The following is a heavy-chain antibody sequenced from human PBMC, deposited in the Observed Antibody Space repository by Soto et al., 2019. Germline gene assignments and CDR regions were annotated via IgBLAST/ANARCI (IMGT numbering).Heavy chain of an antibody. J-gene: IGHJ6*02. Sequence: QVQLVQSGAEVKKPWSSVKVSCKASGGTFSSYAISWVRQAPGQGLEWMGGIIPIFGTANYAQKFQGRVTITADESTSTAYLELSSLRSEATAVYYCASSVAKYYYYGMDVWGQGTTVTVSS. CDR1: GGTFSSYA. D-gene: IGHD5-12*01. V-gene: IGHV1-69*12. CDR2: IIPIFGTA. CDR3: ASSVAKYYYYGMDV.